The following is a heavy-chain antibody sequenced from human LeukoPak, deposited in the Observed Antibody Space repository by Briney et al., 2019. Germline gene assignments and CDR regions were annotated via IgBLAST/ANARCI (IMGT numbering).Heavy chain of an antibody. D-gene: IGHD6-13*01. Sequence: SETLSLTCAVSGGSVNRGTFFWTWIRQPPGKGLEWIGEINHSGSTNYNPSLKSRVTISVDTSKNQFSLKLSSVTAADTAVYYCARAGAAAGDYWGQGTLVTVSS. CDR2: INHSGST. J-gene: IGHJ4*02. CDR3: ARAGAAAGDY. CDR1: GGSVNRGTFF. V-gene: IGHV4-34*01.